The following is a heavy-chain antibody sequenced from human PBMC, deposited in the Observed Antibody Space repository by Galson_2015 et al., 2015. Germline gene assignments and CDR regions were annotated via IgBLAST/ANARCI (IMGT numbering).Heavy chain of an antibody. CDR3: ARDNSDFSSGYKTGGWFDP. V-gene: IGHV3-53*01. CDR2: IYSGGST. D-gene: IGHD3-3*01. Sequence: SLRLSCAASGFTVSGNYMSWVRQAPGKGLEWVSVIYSGGSTYYADSVKGRFTISRDNSKNTLYLQMNSLRAEDTAVYYCARDNSDFSSGYKTGGWFDPWGQGTLVTVSS. CDR1: GFTVSGNY. J-gene: IGHJ5*02.